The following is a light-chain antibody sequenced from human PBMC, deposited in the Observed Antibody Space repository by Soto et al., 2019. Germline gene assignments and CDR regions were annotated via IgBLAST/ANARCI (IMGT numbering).Light chain of an antibody. Sequence: DVQMTQSQSSLSASVGARVTITCRASQDINNYLTWFQQKPGKAPKTLIYAASILQPGVPSKFSGSASGTDVTRTISSLQPEDFATYYCQQYSSFPPTFGQGTRLDIK. V-gene: IGKV1-16*02. CDR2: AAS. CDR1: QDINNY. CDR3: QQYSSFPPT. J-gene: IGKJ5*01.